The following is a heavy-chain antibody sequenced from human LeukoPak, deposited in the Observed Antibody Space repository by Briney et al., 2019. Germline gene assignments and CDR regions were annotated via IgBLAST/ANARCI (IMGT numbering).Heavy chain of an antibody. D-gene: IGHD3-10*01. V-gene: IGHV3-7*01. CDR1: GFTFSSYW. CDR3: ARDQGYYGSGSFDP. CDR2: IKQDGSEK. J-gene: IGHJ5*02. Sequence: GGSLRLSCAASGFTFSSYWMSWVRQAPGKGLEWVANIKQDGSEKYYVDSVKGRFTISRDNAKNSLYLQMNSLRAEDTAVYYCARDQGYYGSGSFDPWGQGTLVTVSS.